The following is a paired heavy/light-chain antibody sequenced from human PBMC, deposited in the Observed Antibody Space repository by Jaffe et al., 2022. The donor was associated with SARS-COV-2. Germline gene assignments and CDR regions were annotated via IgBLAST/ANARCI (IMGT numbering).Light chain of an antibody. J-gene: IGKJ2*01. Sequence: DIQMTQSPSSLSASVGDRVTITCRASQSISSYLNWYQQKPGKAPKLLIYAASSLQSGVPSRFSGSGSGTDFTLTISSLQPEDFATYYCQQSYSTPPMYTFGQGTKLEIK. CDR1: QSISSY. CDR3: QQSYSTPPMYT. V-gene: IGKV1-39*01. CDR2: AAS.
Heavy chain of an antibody. CDR3: ARVERYCSGGSCYGYYYYYGMDV. CDR2: IWYDGSNK. V-gene: IGHV3-33*01. D-gene: IGHD2-15*01. Sequence: QVQLVESGGGVVQPGRSLRLSCAASGFTFSSYGMHWVRQAPGKGLEWVAVIWYDGSNKYYADSVKGRFTISRDNSKNTLYLQMNSLRAEDTAVYYCARVERYCSGGSCYGYYYYYGMDVWGQGTTVTVSS. CDR1: GFTFSSYG. J-gene: IGHJ6*02.